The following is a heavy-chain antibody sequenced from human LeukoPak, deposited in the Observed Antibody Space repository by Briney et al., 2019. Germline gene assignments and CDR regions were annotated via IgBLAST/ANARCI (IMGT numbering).Heavy chain of an antibody. CDR3: AARFRDGLDI. CDR2: IKEDGSEI. J-gene: IGHJ3*02. CDR1: AFTFSSYW. V-gene: IGHV3-7*01. Sequence: GGSLRLSCEASAFTFSSYWMSWVRQAPGKGLEWVANIKEDGSEINYVDSVKGRFTISRDNAKNTLYLQMNSLRAEDTAVYYCAARFRDGLDIWGQGTMVTVSS.